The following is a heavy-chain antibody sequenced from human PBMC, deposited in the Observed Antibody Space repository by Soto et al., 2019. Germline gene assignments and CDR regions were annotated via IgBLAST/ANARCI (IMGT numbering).Heavy chain of an antibody. J-gene: IGHJ5*02. CDR2: IIPILGIA. CDR1: GGTFSSYT. V-gene: IGHV1-69*02. CDR3: ARGGDWNDVFSGWFDP. D-gene: IGHD1-1*01. Sequence: QVQLVQSGAEVKKPGSSVKVSCKASGGTFSSYTISWVRQAPGQGLEWMGRIIPILGIANYAQKFQGRVTITADKSTSTAYMELSSLRSEDTAVYYCARGGDWNDVFSGWFDPWGQGTLVTVSS.